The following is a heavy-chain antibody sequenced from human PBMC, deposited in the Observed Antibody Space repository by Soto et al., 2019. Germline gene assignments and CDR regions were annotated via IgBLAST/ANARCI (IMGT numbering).Heavy chain of an antibody. V-gene: IGHV4-34*01. D-gene: IGHD3-10*01. J-gene: IGHJ4*02. Sequence: QVHLQQWGAGLLKPSETLSLTCAVNGGAFNGYYWTWIRQSPGKGLQWIGEINHSGTVDYNPSLKRRVTFSICNSKTQFSLALASVAAAVTAVYYCARAGAALVRGSIGGFDYWGQGTLVTVSS. CDR3: ARAGAALVRGSIGGFDY. CDR2: INHSGTV. CDR1: GGAFNGYY.